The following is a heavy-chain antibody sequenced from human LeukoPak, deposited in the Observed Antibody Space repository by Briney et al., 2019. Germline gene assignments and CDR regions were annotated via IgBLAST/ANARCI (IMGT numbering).Heavy chain of an antibody. V-gene: IGHV3-23*01. Sequence: GGSLRLSYAASGFTFSSSAMSWVRQAPGKGLEWVSAISNNGGYTYYADSVQGRFTISRDNSKSTLCLQMNSLRAEDTAVYYCAKQLGYCSDGSCYFPYWGQGTLVTVSS. CDR2: ISNNGGYT. J-gene: IGHJ4*02. CDR3: AKQLGYCSDGSCYFPY. D-gene: IGHD2-15*01. CDR1: GFTFSSSA.